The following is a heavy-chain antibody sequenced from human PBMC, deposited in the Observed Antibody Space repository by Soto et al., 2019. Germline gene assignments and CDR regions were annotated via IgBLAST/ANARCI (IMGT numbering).Heavy chain of an antibody. Sequence: ASVKVSCKASGYTFTSYGISWVRQAPGQGLEWMGWISAYNGNTNYAQKLQGRVTMTTDTSTSTAYMELRSLRSDDTAVYYCARDFRYCSGGSCYSAWGQGTLVTVSS. CDR2: ISAYNGNT. V-gene: IGHV1-18*01. J-gene: IGHJ5*02. D-gene: IGHD2-15*01. CDR1: GYTFTSYG. CDR3: ARDFRYCSGGSCYSA.